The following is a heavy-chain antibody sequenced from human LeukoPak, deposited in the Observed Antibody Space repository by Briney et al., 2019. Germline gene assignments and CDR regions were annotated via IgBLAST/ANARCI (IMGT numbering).Heavy chain of an antibody. CDR3: ASGYEPPYYYYGMDV. CDR2: IIPILGIA. V-gene: IGHV1-69*04. D-gene: IGHD5-12*01. J-gene: IGHJ6*02. Sequence: ASVKVSCKASGGTFSSYAISWVRQAPGQGLEWMGRIIPILGIANYAQKFQGRVTITADKSTSTAYMELSNLRSEDTAVYYCASGYEPPYYYYGMDVWGQGTTVTVSS. CDR1: GGTFSSYA.